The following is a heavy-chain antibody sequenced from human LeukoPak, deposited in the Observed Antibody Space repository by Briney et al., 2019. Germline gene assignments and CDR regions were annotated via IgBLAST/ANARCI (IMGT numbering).Heavy chain of an antibody. CDR2: ISSSSSYI. CDR3: ARRSDILTGYYTKLYYFDY. Sequence: PGGSLRLSCAASGFTFSSYSMNWVRQAPGKGLEWVSSISSSSSYIYYADSVKGRFTISRDNAKNSLYLQMNSLRAEDTAVYYCARRSDILTGYYTKLYYFDYWGQGTLVTVSS. CDR1: GFTFSSYS. V-gene: IGHV3-21*01. D-gene: IGHD3-9*01. J-gene: IGHJ4*02.